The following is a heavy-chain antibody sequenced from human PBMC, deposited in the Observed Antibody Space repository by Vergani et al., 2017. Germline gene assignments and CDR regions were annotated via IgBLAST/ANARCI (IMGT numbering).Heavy chain of an antibody. CDR2: IYYSGST. CDR1: GGSISSYY. J-gene: IGHJ6*02. V-gene: IGHV4-59*01. D-gene: IGHD2-15*01. Sequence: QVQLQESGPGLVKPSETLSLPCTVSGGSISSYYWSWIRQPPGKGLEWIGYIYYSGSTNYNPSLKSRVTISVDTSKNQFSLKLISVTAADTAVYYCARGMGYCSGGSCYSYYYYGMDVWGQGTTVTVSS. CDR3: ARGMGYCSGGSCYSYYYYGMDV.